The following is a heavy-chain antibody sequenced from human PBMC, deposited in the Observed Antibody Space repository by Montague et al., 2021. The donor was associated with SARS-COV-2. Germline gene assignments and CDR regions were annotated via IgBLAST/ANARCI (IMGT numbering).Heavy chain of an antibody. D-gene: IGHD3-10*02. V-gene: IGHV4-39*07. CDR3: AGGVLMSYYLYYGMDV. CDR1: GGSISSSSYY. Sequence: SETLSLTCTVSGGSISSSSYYWGWIRQPPGKGLEWIGSIYYSGSTYYNPSLKSRVTISVDTSKNQISLKLSSVTAADTAVYYCAGGVLMSYYLYYGMDVWGQGTTVTVSS. J-gene: IGHJ6*02. CDR2: IYYSGST.